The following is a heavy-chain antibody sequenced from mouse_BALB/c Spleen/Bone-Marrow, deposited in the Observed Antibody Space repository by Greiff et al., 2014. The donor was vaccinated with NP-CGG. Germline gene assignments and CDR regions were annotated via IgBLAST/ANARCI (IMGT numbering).Heavy chain of an antibody. V-gene: IGHV5-6-4*01. CDR2: ISSGGSYT. Sequence: EVMLVESGGGLVKPGGSLKLSCAASGFTFSSYTMSWIRQTPEKRLEWVATISSGGSYTYYPDSVKGRFTISRVNAKNTLYLQMISLKSEDTAMYYCTRDRYYGNSFAYWGQGTLVTVSA. D-gene: IGHD2-1*01. CDR1: GFTFSSYT. J-gene: IGHJ3*01. CDR3: TRDRYYGNSFAY.